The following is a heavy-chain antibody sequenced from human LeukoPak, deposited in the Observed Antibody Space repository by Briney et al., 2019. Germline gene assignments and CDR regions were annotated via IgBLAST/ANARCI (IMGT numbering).Heavy chain of an antibody. Sequence: GASVKVSCKASGYTFTGYYMHWVRQAPGQGLEWMGWINPNSGGTNYAQKLQGRVTMTRDTSISTAYMELSRLRSDDTAVYYCARETEYSSSWYFGWFDPWGQGTLVTVSS. CDR3: ARETEYSSSWYFGWFDP. J-gene: IGHJ5*02. V-gene: IGHV1-2*02. CDR1: GYTFTGYY. D-gene: IGHD6-13*01. CDR2: INPNSGGT.